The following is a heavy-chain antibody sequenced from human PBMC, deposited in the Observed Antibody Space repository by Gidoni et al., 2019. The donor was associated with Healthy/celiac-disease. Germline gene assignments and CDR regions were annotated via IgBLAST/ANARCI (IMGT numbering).Heavy chain of an antibody. D-gene: IGHD3-10*01. V-gene: IGHV1-69*06. CDR1: GCPFISYA. J-gene: IGHJ4*02. CDR3: ATAMVGGYYFDY. Sequence: QVQLVQSWAEVKTPGSSVTVSFNASGCPFISYALSWVRPAPGQGLEWMGGIIPIFGTANYAQKFQGRVTITADKSTSTAYMELSSLRSEETAVYDCATAMVGGYYFDYWGQGTLVTVSS. CDR2: IIPIFGTA.